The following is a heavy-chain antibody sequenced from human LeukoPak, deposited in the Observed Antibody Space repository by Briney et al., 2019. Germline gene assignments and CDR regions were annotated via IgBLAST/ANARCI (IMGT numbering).Heavy chain of an antibody. V-gene: IGHV1-2*02. CDR1: GYTFTGYY. CDR3: ARDSEILTGYYLYFDY. J-gene: IGHJ4*02. Sequence: ASVKVSCKASGYTFTGYYMHWVRQAPGQGLEWMGWINPNSGGTTYAQKFQGRVTMTRDTSISTAYMELSRLRSDDTAVYYCARDSEILTGYYLYFDYWGQGTLVTVSS. CDR2: INPNSGGT. D-gene: IGHD3-9*01.